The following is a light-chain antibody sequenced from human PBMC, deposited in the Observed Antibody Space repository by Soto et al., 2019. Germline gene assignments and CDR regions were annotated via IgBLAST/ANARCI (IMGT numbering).Light chain of an antibody. CDR2: GNS. J-gene: IGLJ2*01. CDR3: QSYASRREVV. Sequence: QSVLTQPPSVSGAPGQRVTISCTGSSSNIGAGYDVHWYQQLPGTAPKLLIYGNSNRPSGVPYRFSGSKSGTSASLAITGLQAEDEADYYCQSYASRREVVFGGGTKVTVL. CDR1: SSNIGAGYD. V-gene: IGLV1-40*01.